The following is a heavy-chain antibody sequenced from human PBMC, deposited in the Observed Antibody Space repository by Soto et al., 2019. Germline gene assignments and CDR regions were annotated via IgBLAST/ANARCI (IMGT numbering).Heavy chain of an antibody. CDR2: ISLYSDGT. CDR1: GYTFSKYG. D-gene: IGHD2-2*01. Sequence: ASVKVSCKTSGYTFSKYGITWVRQAPGQPLEWLGWISLYSDGTNYAQKFQGRVSMTTDTSTTTAYMELRSLRSDDTAVYYCARVVPGAEAWFGPWGQGTLVTVSS. V-gene: IGHV1-18*01. CDR3: ARVVPGAEAWFGP. J-gene: IGHJ5*02.